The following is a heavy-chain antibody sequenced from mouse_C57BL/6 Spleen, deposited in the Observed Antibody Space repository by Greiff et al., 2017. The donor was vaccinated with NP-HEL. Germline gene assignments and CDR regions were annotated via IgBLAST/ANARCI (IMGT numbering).Heavy chain of an antibody. Sequence: VQLQQSGPELVKPGASVKISCKASGYTFTDYYMNWVKQSHGKSLKWIGDINPNNGGTSYNQKFKGKATLTVDKSSSTAYMELRSLTSEDSAVYYCAFSIYYYGSSYWYFDVWGTGTTVTVSS. CDR3: AFSIYYYGSSYWYFDV. J-gene: IGHJ1*03. D-gene: IGHD1-1*01. CDR1: GYTFTDYY. V-gene: IGHV1-26*01. CDR2: INPNNGGT.